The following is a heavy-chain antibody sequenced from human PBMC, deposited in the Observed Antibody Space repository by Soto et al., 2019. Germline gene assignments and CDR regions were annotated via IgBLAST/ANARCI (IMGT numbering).Heavy chain of an antibody. J-gene: IGHJ4*01. CDR2: IKSKTDGGTT. CDR1: GFTFTNAW. V-gene: IGHV3-15*07. Sequence: GGSLKLSCAASGFTFTNAWINWVRQAPGKGLEWVGRIKSKTDGGTTDYAEPVKGRFAISRDDSNNMVYLQMNSLKIEDTAVYYCTTDSYSTIIIVRFDYWGHGTLVTVSS. D-gene: IGHD3-22*01. CDR3: TTDSYSTIIIVRFDY.